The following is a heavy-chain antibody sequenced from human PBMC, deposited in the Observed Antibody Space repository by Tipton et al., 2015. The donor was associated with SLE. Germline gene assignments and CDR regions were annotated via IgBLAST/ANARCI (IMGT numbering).Heavy chain of an antibody. D-gene: IGHD3-22*01. J-gene: IGHJ4*02. V-gene: IGHV4-38-2*01. Sequence: TLSLTCAVSGFSLSSGYYWGWIRQPPGKGLEWIGSIYHSGNAYYNPSLKSRVSMSIDTSRNEVFLRLSSVTAADTAVYYCARQSGGDYYDSSGYSFPFDYWGQGTLVTVSS. CDR2: IYHSGNA. CDR3: ARQSGGDYYDSSGYSFPFDY. CDR1: GFSLSSGYY.